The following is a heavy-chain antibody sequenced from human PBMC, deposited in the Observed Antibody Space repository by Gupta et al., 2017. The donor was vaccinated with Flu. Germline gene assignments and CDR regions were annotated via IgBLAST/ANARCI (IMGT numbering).Heavy chain of an antibody. CDR2: FDPGDGET. D-gene: IGHD2-2*01. J-gene: IGHJ3*02. V-gene: IGHV1-24*01. CDR1: GNTLIDLS. CDR3: ATERIVVPASETGGAFDI. Sequence: QVQLVQSGAEVKKPAASVKVSCRASGNTLIDLSMPGVRQAPGKGLEWMGGFDPGDGETLYAQKFQGRVTMTEDTSTDTAYMELSSLRSEDTAVYYCATERIVVPASETGGAFDIWGQGTMVTVSS.